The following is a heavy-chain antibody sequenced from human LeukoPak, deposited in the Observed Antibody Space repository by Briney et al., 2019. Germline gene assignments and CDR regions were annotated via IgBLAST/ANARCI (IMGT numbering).Heavy chain of an antibody. Sequence: SGTLSLTCTVSGGSITSGGHYWSWIRQSPGNGLEWIGSVFYSGITFYSPSLMSRLTISVDTSRNQFSLKLSSVTAADTAIYYCARRGCSRSSCFYWSFDLWGRGTLLTVSS. V-gene: IGHV4-39*07. D-gene: IGHD2-2*01. CDR2: VFYSGIT. CDR1: GGSITSGGHY. J-gene: IGHJ2*01. CDR3: ARRGCSRSSCFYWSFDL.